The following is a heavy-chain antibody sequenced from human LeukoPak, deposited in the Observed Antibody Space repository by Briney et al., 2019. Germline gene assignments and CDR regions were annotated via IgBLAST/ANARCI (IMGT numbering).Heavy chain of an antibody. CDR3: AREAFGGSSS. V-gene: IGHV3-74*01. D-gene: IGHD3-16*01. CDR1: GFTFSSYW. J-gene: IGHJ4*01. Sequence: GGALRLSCAASGFTFSSYWMHWVRHAPGRGLVWVSRINSDGSSTSYADSVKGRFTISRDNAKNMVYLQMNSLRDEDTAVYYCAREAFGGSSSWGQGTLVTVSS. CDR2: INSDGSST.